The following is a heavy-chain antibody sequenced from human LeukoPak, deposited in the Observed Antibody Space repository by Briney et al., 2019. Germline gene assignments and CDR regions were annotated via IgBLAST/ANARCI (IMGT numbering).Heavy chain of an antibody. CDR3: ARGRYAKTQGPRARDYYMDV. CDR2: MNPNSGNT. V-gene: IGHV1-8*02. D-gene: IGHD1-1*01. J-gene: IGHJ6*03. CDR1: GGTFSSYA. Sequence: ASVKVSCKASGGTFSSYAISWVRQAPGQGLEWMGWMNPNSGNTGYAQKFQGRVTMTRNTSISTAYMELSSLRSEDTAVYYCARGRYAKTQGPRARDYYMDVWDKGTTVTVSS.